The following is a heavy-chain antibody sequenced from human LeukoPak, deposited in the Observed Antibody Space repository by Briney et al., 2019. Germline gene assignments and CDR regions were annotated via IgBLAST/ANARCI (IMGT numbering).Heavy chain of an antibody. CDR1: GGTFSSYG. D-gene: IGHD3-22*01. Sequence: ASVKVSCKASGGTFSSYGISWVRQAPGQGLEWMGWISAYNGNTNYAQKLQGRVTMTTDTSTSTAYMELRSLRSDDTAVYYCARGMDYYDSSGITVFDYWGQGTLVTVSS. CDR2: ISAYNGNT. CDR3: ARGMDYYDSSGITVFDY. J-gene: IGHJ4*02. V-gene: IGHV1-18*01.